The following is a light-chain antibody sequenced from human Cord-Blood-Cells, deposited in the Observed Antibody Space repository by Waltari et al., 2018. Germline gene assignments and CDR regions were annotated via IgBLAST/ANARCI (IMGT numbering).Light chain of an antibody. CDR1: RSDVGVYNY. CDR3: CSYAGSYTWV. Sequence: QSALTQPRSVSGSPGQSVTISCTRTRSDVGVYNYVSWYQQHPGKAPKLMIYGVSKRPSGIPDRFSGSKSGNTASLTISGLQAEDEADYYCCSYAGSYTWVFGGGTKLTVL. J-gene: IGLJ3*02. V-gene: IGLV2-11*02. CDR2: GVS.